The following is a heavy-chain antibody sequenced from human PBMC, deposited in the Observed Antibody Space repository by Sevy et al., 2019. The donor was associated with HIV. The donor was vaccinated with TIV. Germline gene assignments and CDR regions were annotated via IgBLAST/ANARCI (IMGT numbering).Heavy chain of an antibody. CDR1: GFTFSSYG. V-gene: IGHV3-33*01. D-gene: IGHD3-22*01. Sequence: GGSLRLSCAASGFTFSSYGMHWVRQAPGKGLEWVAVIWYDGSNKYYADSVKGRFTISRDNSKNTLYLQLNSLRAEDTAVYYCAGTKHRATYYYDSSRYAFDIWGQGTMVTVSS. J-gene: IGHJ3*02. CDR3: AGTKHRATYYYDSSRYAFDI. CDR2: IWYDGSNK.